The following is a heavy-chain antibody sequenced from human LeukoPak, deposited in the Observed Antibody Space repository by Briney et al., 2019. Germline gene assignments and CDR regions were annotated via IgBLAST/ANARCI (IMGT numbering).Heavy chain of an antibody. J-gene: IGHJ6*02. V-gene: IGHV1-69*13. CDR2: IIPIFGTA. CDR1: GGTFIGYA. Sequence: GASVKVSCKASGGTFIGYAISWVRQAPGQGLEWMGGIIPIFGTANYAQKFQGRVTITADESTSTAYMELSSLRSEDTAVYYCARRTLGGYYYYGMDVWGQGTTVTVSS. D-gene: IGHD3-16*01. CDR3: ARRTLGGYYYYGMDV.